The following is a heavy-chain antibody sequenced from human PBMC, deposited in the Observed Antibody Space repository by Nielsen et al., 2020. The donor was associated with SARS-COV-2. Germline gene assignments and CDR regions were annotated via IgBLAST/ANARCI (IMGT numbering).Heavy chain of an antibody. J-gene: IGHJ3*01. V-gene: IGHV1-18*04. Sequence: ASVKVSCKASGYTFTNYGITCVRQAPGQGLEWMGWINAYSGNPNYAQKFQGRVTMTTDTSTSTAYMELRSLRSDDTAVYYCARVLGSSGWSFDAWGQGTMVIVSS. CDR3: ARVLGSSGWSFDA. CDR2: INAYSGNP. CDR1: GYTFTNYG. D-gene: IGHD6-19*01.